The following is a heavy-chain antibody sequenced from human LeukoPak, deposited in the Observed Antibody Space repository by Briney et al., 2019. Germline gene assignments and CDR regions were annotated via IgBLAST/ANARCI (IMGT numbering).Heavy chain of an antibody. V-gene: IGHV4-59*01. CDR3: ARYCGGDCYSSYYYYYGMDV. CDR1: GDSISSYY. CDR2: IYYSGST. Sequence: PSETLSLTCTVSGDSISSYYWSWIRQPPGKGLEWIGYIYYSGSTNYNPSLKSRVTISVDTSKNQFSLKLSSVTAADTAVYYCARYCGGDCYSSYYYYYGMDVWGQGTTVTVSS. J-gene: IGHJ6*02. D-gene: IGHD2-21*02.